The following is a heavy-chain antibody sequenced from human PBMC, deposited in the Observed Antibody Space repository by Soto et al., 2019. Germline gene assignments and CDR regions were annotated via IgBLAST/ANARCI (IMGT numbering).Heavy chain of an antibody. CDR1: GFNCSNAW. D-gene: IGHD2-15*01. CDR3: TTDSLFTHMVVLFDF. V-gene: IGHV3-15*07. Sequence: PGRPQRLSCAASGFNCSNAWINWVRQTPGRGLEWVGRIKSKTDGGTTDFAARVKGRFAISRDDSRDMMYMQMNSLKTEDTGLYYCTTDSLFTHMVVLFDFWGRGTLVTVSS. CDR2: IKSKTDGGTT. J-gene: IGHJ4*01.